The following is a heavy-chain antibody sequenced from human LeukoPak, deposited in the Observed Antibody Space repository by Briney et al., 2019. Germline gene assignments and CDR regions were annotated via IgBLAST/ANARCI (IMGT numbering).Heavy chain of an antibody. CDR1: GFTFSNYW. CDR3: ARAAGGGSYAIEYYFDY. Sequence: GGSLRLSCAASGFTFSNYWMGWVRQAPGKGLEWVANIKEDGSAKYYVDSVQGRFTISRDNSKNTLYLQMGSLRAEDTAVYYCARAAGGGSYAIEYYFDYWGQGTLVTVSS. V-gene: IGHV3-7*01. D-gene: IGHD1-26*01. CDR2: IKEDGSAK. J-gene: IGHJ4*02.